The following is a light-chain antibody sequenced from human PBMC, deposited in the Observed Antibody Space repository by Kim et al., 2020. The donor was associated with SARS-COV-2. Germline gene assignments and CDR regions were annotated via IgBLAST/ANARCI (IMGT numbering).Light chain of an antibody. V-gene: IGLV1-44*01. CDR2: TNT. Sequence: QSVLTQPPSASGTPGQRVTISCSGSSSNIGSYTVNWYQQLPGTAPKLLIYTNTQRPSGVPDRFSGSKSGTSASLAISGLQSEDEADYYCAAWDGNLNGPVFGGGTQLTVL. CDR3: AAWDGNLNGPV. J-gene: IGLJ2*01. CDR1: SSNIGSYT.